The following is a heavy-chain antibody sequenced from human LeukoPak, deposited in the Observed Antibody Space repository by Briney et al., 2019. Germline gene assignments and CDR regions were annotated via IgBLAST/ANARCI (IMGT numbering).Heavy chain of an antibody. D-gene: IGHD3-22*01. Sequence: GGSLRLSCEASGFGFDDYAMHWVRHAPGKGLEWVAGISRNSYNIAYGDSVKGRFTISRDNAKNSLYLQMNSLRAEDTALYYCAKDSENSGYYPFDYWGQGTLVTVSS. CDR1: GFGFDDYA. CDR3: AKDSENSGYYPFDY. CDR2: ISRNSYNI. J-gene: IGHJ4*02. V-gene: IGHV3-9*01.